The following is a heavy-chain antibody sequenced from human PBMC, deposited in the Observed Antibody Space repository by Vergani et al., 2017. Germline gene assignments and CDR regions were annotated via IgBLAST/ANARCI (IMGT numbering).Heavy chain of an antibody. CDR2: IYDTGST. V-gene: IGHV4-30-4*01. J-gene: IGHJ3*01. D-gene: IGHD2-2*01. CDR3: ARSYCSATRFYSSISFDL. CDR1: GPSISSGDYY. Sequence: QVQLQESGPGLVRPSQTLSPTCTVSGPSISSGDYYWTWIRQPPGKGLEWIGYIYDTGSTYYNQALESRIFISIDTSENQFSLNLSSVTAADTAVYYCARSYCSATRFYSSISFDLWVQGTQVTISS.